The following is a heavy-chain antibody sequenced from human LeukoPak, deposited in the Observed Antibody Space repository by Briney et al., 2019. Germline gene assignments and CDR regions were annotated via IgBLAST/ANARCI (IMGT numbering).Heavy chain of an antibody. J-gene: IGHJ4*02. CDR2: INSDGSST. D-gene: IGHD4-23*01. V-gene: IGHV3-74*01. CDR3: ARDLGTTTVDVLDY. Sequence: GGSLRLSCAASGFTFSIYWMHWVSHARGKGLVCVSRINSDGSSTSNADSVKGRFTISRDNAKNTLYLQMNSLRAEDTAVYYCARDLGTTTVDVLDYWGQGTLVTVSS. CDR1: GFTFSIYW.